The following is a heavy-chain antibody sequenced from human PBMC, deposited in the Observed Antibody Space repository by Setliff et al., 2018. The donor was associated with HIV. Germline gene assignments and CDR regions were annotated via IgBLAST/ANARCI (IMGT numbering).Heavy chain of an antibody. CDR1: GFIFSSYE. CDR2: ISSSSRSK. Sequence: GGSLRLSCAASGFIFSSYEMNWVRQAPGKGLEWVSSISSSSRSKYYAGSVKGRFTISRDNAKNSLYLQMNSLTAEDTAVYYCARDVSWRVRTYIDYWGQGALVTVSS. CDR3: ARDVSWRVRTYIDY. J-gene: IGHJ4*02. V-gene: IGHV3-21*01. D-gene: IGHD3-3*01.